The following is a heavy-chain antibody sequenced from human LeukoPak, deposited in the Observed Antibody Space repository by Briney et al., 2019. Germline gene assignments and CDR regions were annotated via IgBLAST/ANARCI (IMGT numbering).Heavy chain of an antibody. J-gene: IGHJ4*02. D-gene: IGHD2-2*01. Sequence: GASVRVSCKASGYTFSNYDVTWVGQAPGQGLEYMGWMNPNSGNTGFAQKFRGRVTMTSDASTTSAFMELMRLTSEDTAVYYCTRAVRNQLLSEYWGQGTRITVSS. CDR1: GYTFSNYD. CDR3: TRAVRNQLLSEY. V-gene: IGHV1-8*01. CDR2: MNPNSGNT.